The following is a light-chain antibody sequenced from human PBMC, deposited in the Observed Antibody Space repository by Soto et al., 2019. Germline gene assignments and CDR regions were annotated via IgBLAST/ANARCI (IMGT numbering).Light chain of an antibody. CDR1: QSVSSN. J-gene: IGKJ1*01. V-gene: IGKV3-20*01. CDR3: QQYGSSGT. CDR2: GAS. Sequence: DIVMTQSPATLSVSPGERATLSCMASQSVSSNLAWYQQKAGQAPRLLIYGASNRATGIPDRFSGSGSGTDFTLTISRLEPEDFAVYYCQQYGSSGTFGQGTKVDIK.